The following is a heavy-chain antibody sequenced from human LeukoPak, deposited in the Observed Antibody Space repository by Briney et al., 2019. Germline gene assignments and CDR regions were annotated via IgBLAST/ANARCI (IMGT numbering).Heavy chain of an antibody. J-gene: IGHJ5*02. CDR2: INHSGST. Sequence: SETLSLTCAVYGGSFSGYYWSWIRQPPGKGLEWIGEINHSGSTNYNPSLKSRVTISVDTSKNQFSLKLCSVTAADTAVYYCARWTSIAALYNWFDPWGQGTLVTVSS. CDR3: ARWTSIAALYNWFDP. CDR1: GGSFSGYY. D-gene: IGHD6-6*01. V-gene: IGHV4-34*01.